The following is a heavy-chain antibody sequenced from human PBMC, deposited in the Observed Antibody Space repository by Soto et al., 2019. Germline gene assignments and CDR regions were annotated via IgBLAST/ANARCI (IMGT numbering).Heavy chain of an antibody. V-gene: IGHV3-9*01. J-gene: IGHJ6*02. CDR1: GFTFDDSA. CDR3: AKDMRYCSSTSCYSQGYGMDV. D-gene: IGHD2-2*02. CDR2: ISWNSGSI. Sequence: EVQLVESGGGLVQPGRSLRLSCAASGFTFDDSAMHWVRQAPGKGLEWVSGISWNSGSIGYADSVKGRFTISRDNAKISLYLQMNSLRAEDTALYYCAKDMRYCSSTSCYSQGYGMDVWGRGTTVTVSS.